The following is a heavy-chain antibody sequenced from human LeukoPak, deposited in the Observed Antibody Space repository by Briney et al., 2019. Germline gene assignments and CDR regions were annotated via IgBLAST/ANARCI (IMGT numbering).Heavy chain of an antibody. Sequence: GGSLRLSCAASEFTFTNFWMTWFRLAPGKGLEWVAHISQTGSEKYYGDSVKGRFTISRDNAKNSLYLQMTSLRAEDTAVYYCARSEGDFWCAYYSDCWGQGTLVTVSS. V-gene: IGHV3-7*01. J-gene: IGHJ4*02. CDR1: EFTFTNFW. D-gene: IGHD3-3*01. CDR3: ARSEGDFWCAYYSDC. CDR2: ISQTGSEK.